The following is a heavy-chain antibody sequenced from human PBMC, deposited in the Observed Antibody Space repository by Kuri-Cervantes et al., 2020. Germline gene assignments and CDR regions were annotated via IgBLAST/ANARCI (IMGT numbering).Heavy chain of an antibody. J-gene: IGHJ4*02. Sequence: ASVKVSCKASGYTFTNYDIHWVRQATGQGLEWMGWMNPKNGNTGYAQKFQGRVIMTGNTSISTAYMELSSLRSEDTAVYYCARPMDRRSSSWYVGLDYWGQGTLVTVSS. V-gene: IGHV1-8*01. CDR2: MNPKNGNT. CDR3: ARPMDRRSSSWYVGLDY. D-gene: IGHD6-13*01. CDR1: GYTFTNYD.